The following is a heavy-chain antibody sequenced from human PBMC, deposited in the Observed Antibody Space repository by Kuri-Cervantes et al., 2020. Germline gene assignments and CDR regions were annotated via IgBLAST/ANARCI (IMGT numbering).Heavy chain of an antibody. J-gene: IGHJ4*02. Sequence: ASVKVSCKASGYTFTSYDINWVRQATGQGLEWMGWMNPNSGNTGYAQKLQGRVTMTRNTSISTAYMELRSLRSDDTAVYYCARVQSRLWFRRGYFDYWGQGTLVTVSS. CDR2: MNPNSGNT. CDR1: GYTFTSYD. CDR3: ARVQSRLWFRRGYFDY. V-gene: IGHV1-8*01. D-gene: IGHD3-10*01.